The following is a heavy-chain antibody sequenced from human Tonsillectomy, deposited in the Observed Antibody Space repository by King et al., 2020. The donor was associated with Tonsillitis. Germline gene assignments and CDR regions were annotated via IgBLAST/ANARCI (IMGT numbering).Heavy chain of an antibody. D-gene: IGHD5-18*01. Sequence: QLVQSGGGLVQPGRSLRLSCAASGFTFDDCAMHWVRQAPGEGLEWVSGITWNSGSIAYADSVKGRFTISRDNAKNSLYLQMNSLRAEDTALYYCAKDMFRGYSYGYWGISDYWGQGTLVTVSS. CDR1: GFTFDDCA. V-gene: IGHV3-9*01. CDR2: ITWNSGSI. CDR3: AKDMFRGYSYGYWGISDY. J-gene: IGHJ4*02.